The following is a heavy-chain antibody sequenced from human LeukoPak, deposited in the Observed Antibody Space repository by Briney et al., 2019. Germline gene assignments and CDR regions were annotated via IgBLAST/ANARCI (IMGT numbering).Heavy chain of an antibody. CDR1: GGSSSGHY. CDR3: ARQASSSWPTYYFDY. J-gene: IGHJ4*02. Sequence: SETLSLTCTVSGGSSSGHYWSWIRQPPGKGLEWIGYTHYSGSTTYNPSLSSRVTISLDTSKSQFSLNLSSVTAADTAVYYCARQASSSWPTYYFDYWGQGTLVAVSS. CDR2: THYSGST. V-gene: IGHV4-59*08. D-gene: IGHD6-13*01.